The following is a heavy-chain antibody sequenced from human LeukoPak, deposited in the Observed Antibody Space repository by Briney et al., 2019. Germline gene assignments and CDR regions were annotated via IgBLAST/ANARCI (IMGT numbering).Heavy chain of an antibody. CDR1: GFTFSSYG. CDR2: IWYDGSNK. Sequence: PGGSLRLSCAASGFTFSSYGMHWVRQAPGKGLEWVAVIWYDGSNKYYADSVKGRFTISRDNSKNTLYLQMNSLRAEDTAVYYCARVGLPYDSSGYRLPGDYWGQGTLVTVSS. CDR3: ARVGLPYDSSGYRLPGDY. V-gene: IGHV3-33*01. D-gene: IGHD3-22*01. J-gene: IGHJ4*02.